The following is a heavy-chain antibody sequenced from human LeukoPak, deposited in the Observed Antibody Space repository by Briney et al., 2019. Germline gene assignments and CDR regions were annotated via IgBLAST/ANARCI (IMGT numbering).Heavy chain of an antibody. J-gene: IGHJ3*02. CDR2: IYYSGST. CDR3: ARQKGGYYDSSGYIDAFDI. Sequence: SETLSLTCTVSGGSISSYYWSWIRQPPGKGLEWIGYIYYSGSTNYNPSLKSRVTISVDTSKNQFSLKLSSVTAADTAVYYCARQKGGYYDSSGYIDAFDIWGQGTMVTVSS. D-gene: IGHD3-22*01. CDR1: GGSISSYY. V-gene: IGHV4-59*08.